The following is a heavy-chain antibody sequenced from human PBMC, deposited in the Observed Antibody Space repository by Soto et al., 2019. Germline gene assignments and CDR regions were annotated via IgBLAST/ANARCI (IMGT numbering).Heavy chain of an antibody. CDR2: ISGSSSTI. CDR1: GFTFSSYS. J-gene: IGHJ4*02. Sequence: GGSLRLSCAASGFTFSSYSMNWVRQAPGKGLEWVSYISGSSSTIYYADSVKGRFTISRDNAKNSLYLQMNSLRAEDTAVYYCARDVSLWFGELLSYFAYWGQGTLVTVSS. V-gene: IGHV3-48*01. D-gene: IGHD3-10*01. CDR3: ARDVSLWFGELLSYFAY.